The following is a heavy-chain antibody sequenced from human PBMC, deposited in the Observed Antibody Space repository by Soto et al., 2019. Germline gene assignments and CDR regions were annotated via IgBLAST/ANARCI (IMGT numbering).Heavy chain of an antibody. J-gene: IGHJ3*02. CDR2: GSRSGGT. Sequence: SATLSPTCAVSGASISSSGYYWGWIREPPGKGLEWIGSGSRSGGTYSHPSLRSRVTISVDTDKNQFSLRLNSVTAADTAMYYCARPTTPSNIDAFDIWGRGTMVTVSS. V-gene: IGHV4-39*01. CDR3: ARPTTPSNIDAFDI. D-gene: IGHD1-1*01. CDR1: GASISSSGYY.